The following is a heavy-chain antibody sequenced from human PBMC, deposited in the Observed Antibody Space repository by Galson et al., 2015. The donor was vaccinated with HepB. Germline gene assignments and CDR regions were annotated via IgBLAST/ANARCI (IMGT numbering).Heavy chain of an antibody. V-gene: IGHV4-34*01. J-gene: IGHJ4*02. CDR3: AREGNCSGGSCYDY. CDR2: INHSGST. Sequence: SETLSLTCAVYGGSFSGYYWSWIRQPPGKGLEWIGEINHSGSTNYNPSLKSRVTISVDTSKNQFSLKLSSVTAADTAVYYCAREGNCSGGSCYDYWGQGTLVTVSS. D-gene: IGHD2-15*01. CDR1: GGSFSGYY.